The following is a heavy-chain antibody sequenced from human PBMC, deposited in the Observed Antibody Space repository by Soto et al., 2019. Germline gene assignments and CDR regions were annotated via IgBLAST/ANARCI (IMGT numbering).Heavy chain of an antibody. Sequence: QVQLQESGPGLVKPPETLSLTCTVSGGSISNFYWSWIRQPPGKGLEWIGYVDYSGTANYNPSLKSRVPMSVDTSKNQLSLKVTSVTAADTAMYYCARADTAMTTPFDYWGQGTLVTVSS. J-gene: IGHJ4*02. D-gene: IGHD5-18*01. CDR1: GGSISNFY. V-gene: IGHV4-59*12. CDR3: ARADTAMTTPFDY. CDR2: VDYSGTA.